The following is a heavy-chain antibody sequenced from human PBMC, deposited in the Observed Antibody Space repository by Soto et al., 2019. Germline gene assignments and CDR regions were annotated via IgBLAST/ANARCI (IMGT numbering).Heavy chain of an antibody. CDR3: ARDLGSGYDPGDY. D-gene: IGHD5-12*01. CDR1: GDTFTIFA. Sequence: QVQLVQSGAEVKKPGSSVKVSCKASGDTFTIFAIRWVRQAPGQGLEWMGGIIPTIGTTNYAQRFQGRITITGDESTGTAYMELSSLKSEDTAVYYCARDLGSGYDPGDYWVQGPLVTVSS. CDR2: IIPTIGTT. J-gene: IGHJ4*02. V-gene: IGHV1-69*12.